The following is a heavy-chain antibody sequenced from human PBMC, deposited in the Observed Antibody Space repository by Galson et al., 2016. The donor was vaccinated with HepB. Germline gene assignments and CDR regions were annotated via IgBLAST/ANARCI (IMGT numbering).Heavy chain of an antibody. CDR2: TYYRSIWYN. V-gene: IGHV6-1*01. Sequence: CAISGDSVSNRGVSWNWIRQSPSRGLEWLGRTYYRSIWYNDYAVCVRGRATINPDTSKNQFSLQLNSVTPEDTAVYFCARGGFYMTVAVFYNWGQGTPVTVSS. CDR3: ARGGFYMTVAVFYN. CDR1: GDSVSNRGVS. J-gene: IGHJ4*02. D-gene: IGHD6-19*01.